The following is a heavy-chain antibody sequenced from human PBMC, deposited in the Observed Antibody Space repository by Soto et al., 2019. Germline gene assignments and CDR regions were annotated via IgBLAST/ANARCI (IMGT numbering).Heavy chain of an antibody. CDR2: IQDTGST. V-gene: IGHV4-59*11. J-gene: IGHJ4*02. CDR1: SDSITGHY. D-gene: IGHD5-18*01. Sequence: LSLTCAVSSDSITGHYWSWIRQPPGKGLEFIGYIQDTGSTNCNPFFKSRVTISIDTSKNHFYLHLSSVTAADTAIYYCARGRGYGYGIDYWGQGTLVTVSS. CDR3: ARGRGYGYGIDY.